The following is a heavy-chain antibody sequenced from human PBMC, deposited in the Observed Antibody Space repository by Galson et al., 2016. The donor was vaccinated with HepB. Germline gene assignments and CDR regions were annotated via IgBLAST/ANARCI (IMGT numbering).Heavy chain of an antibody. CDR1: GFTFSSYN. D-gene: IGHD1-26*01. CDR2: INSISSYI. CDR3: ATDPTESGSYYVFDM. Sequence: SLRLSCAASGFTFSSYNMNWVRQAPGKGLEWVSSINSISSYIYYAGSVEGRFTISRDNAKNSLFLQMNSLRAEDTAMYYCATDPTESGSYYVFDMWGQGTMVTVSS. J-gene: IGHJ3*02. V-gene: IGHV3-21*01.